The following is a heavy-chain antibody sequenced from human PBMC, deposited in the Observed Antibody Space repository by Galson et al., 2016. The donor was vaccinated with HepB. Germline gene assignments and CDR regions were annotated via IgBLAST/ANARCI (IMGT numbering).Heavy chain of an antibody. D-gene: IGHD1-26*01. Sequence: TLSLTCTVSGGSISSYYWSWIRQPPGKGLEWIWYIYYSGSSNYNPSLKSRVTISVDTSKNQFSLNLTSVTAADTAVYYCARLGVVGAKYDYWGQGTLVTVSS. CDR3: ARLGVVGAKYDY. CDR2: IYYSGSS. J-gene: IGHJ4*02. CDR1: GGSISSYY. V-gene: IGHV4-59*01.